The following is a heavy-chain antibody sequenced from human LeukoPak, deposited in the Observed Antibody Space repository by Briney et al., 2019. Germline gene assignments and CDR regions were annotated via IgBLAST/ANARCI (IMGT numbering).Heavy chain of an antibody. J-gene: IGHJ4*02. CDR3: ARYKSVTTYDY. CDR1: GGSFSGYY. V-gene: IGHV4-34*01. CDR2: INHSGIT. D-gene: IGHD4-17*01. Sequence: SETLSLTCAVYGGSFSGYYWSWTRQPPGKGLEWIGEINHSGITNYNPSLKSRVTISVDTSKNQFSLKLSSVTAADTAVYYCARYKSVTTYDYWGQGTLVTVSS.